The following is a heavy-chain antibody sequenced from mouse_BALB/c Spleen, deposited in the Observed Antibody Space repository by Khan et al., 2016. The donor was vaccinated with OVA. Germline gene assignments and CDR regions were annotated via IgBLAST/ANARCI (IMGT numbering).Heavy chain of an antibody. D-gene: IGHD1-1*01. V-gene: IGHV6-6*01. CDR1: GFTFSDAW. J-gene: IGHJ4*01. CDR3: THNYVRYYYAMDY. Sequence: EVQLQESGGGLVQPGGSMKLSCAASGFTFSDAWMYWVRQSPEKGLEWVADISSKAINHATYYAESVRGRFTISTDDSTSRVYLQMTKLSPENTGIYDGTHNYVRYYYAMDYWGQGTSVTVSS. CDR2: ISSKAINHAT.